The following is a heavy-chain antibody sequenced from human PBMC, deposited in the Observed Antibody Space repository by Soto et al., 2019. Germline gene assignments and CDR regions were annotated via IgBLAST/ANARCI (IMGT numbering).Heavy chain of an antibody. J-gene: IGHJ4*02. V-gene: IGHV4-39*01. Sequence: SETLSLTCTVSGGSVTNSSYYWGWIRQSPGKGLEWIGSVYYRGRSYSKSSVKSRVTISVDTSKNRFSLSLNSVTASDTAVYFCVSQRTTVPTQAYFDCWGPGALVTVSS. CDR1: GGSVTNSSYY. CDR2: VYYRGRS. D-gene: IGHD4-17*01. CDR3: VSQRTTVPTQAYFDC.